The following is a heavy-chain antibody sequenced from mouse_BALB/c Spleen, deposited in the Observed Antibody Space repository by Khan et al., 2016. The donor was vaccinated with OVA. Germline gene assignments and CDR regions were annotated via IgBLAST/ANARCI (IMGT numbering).Heavy chain of an antibody. J-gene: IGHJ2*01. CDR1: GYTFINYW. Sequence: QVQLQQSGAELAKPGASVKMSCKASGYTFINYWILWVKQRPGQGLEWIGYINPSIGDPANTQNFKDKATLTADKSSSTSYMQLSSLTSEDSAVYYGARRSLRWDFDYWGQGTTLTVSS. CDR3: ARRSLRWDFDY. D-gene: IGHD1-1*02. V-gene: IGHV1-7*01. CDR2: INPSIGDP.